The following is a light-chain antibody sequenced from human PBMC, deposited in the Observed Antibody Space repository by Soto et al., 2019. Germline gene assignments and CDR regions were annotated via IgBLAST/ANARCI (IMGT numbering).Light chain of an antibody. J-gene: IGKJ5*01. CDR1: QCLXSSY. CDR3: QQYGIATRT. CDR2: AAS. Sequence: GLTQSACTLSLSLGERATLSCRASQCLXSSYLAWYQQKPGQAPRLLXDAASSRATGSPDRLSGSGSGTDFTLTISRRDPEYFVVFYCQQYGIATRTFGQGTRLEIK. V-gene: IGKV3-20*01.